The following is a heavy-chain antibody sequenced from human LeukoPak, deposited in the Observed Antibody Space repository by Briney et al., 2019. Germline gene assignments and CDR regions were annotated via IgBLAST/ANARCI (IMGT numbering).Heavy chain of an antibody. V-gene: IGHV1-69*13. CDR2: IIPIFGTS. CDR3: ARVAAEVVGVPGAIGFGWLRRDYYYMDV. CDR1: GGTFSTYA. D-gene: IGHD2-2*02. Sequence: SVKVSCKASGGTFSTYAISWVRQAPGQGLEWMGGIIPIFGTSNYAQNFQGRVTITADESTSTAYMELSSLRSEDTAVYYCARVAAEVVGVPGAIGFGWLRRDYYYMDVWGKGTTVTVSS. J-gene: IGHJ6*03.